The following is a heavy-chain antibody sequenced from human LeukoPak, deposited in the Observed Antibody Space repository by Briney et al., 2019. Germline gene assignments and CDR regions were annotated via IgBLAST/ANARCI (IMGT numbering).Heavy chain of an antibody. CDR2: INHSGST. D-gene: IGHD3-10*01. CDR1: GGSFSGYY. CDR3: ARHYRYYYGSGYWFDS. V-gene: IGHV4-34*01. Sequence: PSETLSLTCAVYGGSFSGYYWSWIRQPPGKGLEWIGEINHSGSTNYNPSLKSRVTISVDTSKNQFSLKLSSVTAADTAVYYCARHYRYYYGSGYWFDSWGQGTLVTVSS. J-gene: IGHJ5*01.